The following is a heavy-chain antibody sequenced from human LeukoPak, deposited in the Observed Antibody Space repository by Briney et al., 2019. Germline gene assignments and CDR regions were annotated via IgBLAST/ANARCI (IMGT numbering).Heavy chain of an antibody. D-gene: IGHD5-18*01. CDR1: GFDFKSYS. CDR3: ARAYSYGYATGDI. V-gene: IGHV3-48*01. Sequence: GGSLRLSCAASGFDFKSYSMDWVRQAPGKGLEWISYISTGSAVTYYAESVKGRFTISRDNAKNSLFLEMNNLRVEDTALYFCARAYSYGYATGDIWGQGTLVTVSP. CDR2: ISTGSAVT. J-gene: IGHJ4*02.